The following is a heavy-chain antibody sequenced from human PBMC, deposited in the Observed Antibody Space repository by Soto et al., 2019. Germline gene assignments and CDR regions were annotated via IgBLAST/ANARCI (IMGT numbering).Heavy chain of an antibody. V-gene: IGHV1-46*01. J-gene: IGHJ6*02. Sequence: QVQLVQSGAEVKKPGASVKVSCKASGYAFTSYCMHWVRQAPGQGLEWMGIINPSGGSTSYAQKFQGRVTMTRDTSTSTVYMEVSSLRSADTAVYYCARGYSSSWLNYGMDVWGQGTTVTVSS. CDR2: INPSGGST. CDR1: GYAFTSYC. D-gene: IGHD6-13*01. CDR3: ARGYSSSWLNYGMDV.